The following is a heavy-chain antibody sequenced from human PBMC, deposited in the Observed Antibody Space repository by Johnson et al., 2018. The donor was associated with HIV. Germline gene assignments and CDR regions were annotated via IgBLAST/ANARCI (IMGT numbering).Heavy chain of an antibody. CDR2: IYSGGST. CDR3: AKALRIFGSGVKEAFDI. Sequence: VQLVESGGGVVQPGRSLRLSCAASGFTVSSNYMSWVRQAPGKGLEWVSVIYSGGSTYYTVSVKGRFTISRDNAMNSVYLQMNSLRAEDTAVYYCAKALRIFGSGVKEAFDIWGQGTMVTVSS. D-gene: IGHD3-10*01. V-gene: IGHV3-53*01. CDR1: GFTVSSNY. J-gene: IGHJ3*02.